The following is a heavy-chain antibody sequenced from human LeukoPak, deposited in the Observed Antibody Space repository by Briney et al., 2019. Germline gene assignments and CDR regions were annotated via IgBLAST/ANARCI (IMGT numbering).Heavy chain of an antibody. CDR1: GFTLSDYA. V-gene: IGHV3-11*01. CDR3: ARSAYNWN. CDR2: IDPSGSSL. J-gene: IGHJ4*02. D-gene: IGHD1-20*01. Sequence: PGGSLRLSCAASGFTLSDYAMAWIRQPPGKGLEWVAYIDPSGSSLYYADSVKGRFTVSRDNAKNSLFLHMKSLRAEDSAAYYCARSAYNWNWGQGTLVAVSS.